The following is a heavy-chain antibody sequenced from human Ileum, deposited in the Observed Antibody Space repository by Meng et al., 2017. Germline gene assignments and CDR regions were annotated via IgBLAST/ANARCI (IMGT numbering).Heavy chain of an antibody. CDR1: GGSVTSGSYI. D-gene: IGHD5-24*01. J-gene: IGHJ5*02. Sequence: SETLSLTCTVSGGSVTSGSYIWSWIRQPAGMGLEWIGRISTSGGTSYNPSFRSRVTISLDTSKNQFSLSLSSVTATDTAVYHCARGKEMATRLDLWGQGTLVTVSS. CDR2: ISTSGGT. V-gene: IGHV4-61*02. CDR3: ARGKEMATRLDL.